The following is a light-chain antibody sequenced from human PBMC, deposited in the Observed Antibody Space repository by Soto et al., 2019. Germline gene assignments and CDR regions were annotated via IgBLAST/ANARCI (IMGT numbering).Light chain of an antibody. V-gene: IGLV2-14*01. Sequence: QSLLTQPASVSGSPGQSITISCTGTSSDVGGYNYVSWYQHHPGKAPKLMIYEVSNRPSGVSNRFSGSKSGNTASLTISGLQADDEADYYCSSYTSSTSVVFGGGTKLTVL. CDR1: SSDVGGYNY. CDR2: EVS. J-gene: IGLJ3*02. CDR3: SSYTSSTSVV.